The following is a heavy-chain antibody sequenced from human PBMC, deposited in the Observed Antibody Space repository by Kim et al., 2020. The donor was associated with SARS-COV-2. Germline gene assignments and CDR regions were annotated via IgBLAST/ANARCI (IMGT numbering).Heavy chain of an antibody. CDR1: GGSISSYY. CDR3: ARAPPATIFGVVTAFDY. J-gene: IGHJ4*02. V-gene: IGHV4-59*13. CDR2: IYYSGST. Sequence: SETLSLTCTVSGGSISSYYWSWIRQPRGKGLEWIGYIYYSGSTNYNPSLKSRVTISVDTSKNQFSLKLSSVTAADTAVYYCARAPPATIFGVVTAFDYWGQGTLVTVSS. D-gene: IGHD3-3*01.